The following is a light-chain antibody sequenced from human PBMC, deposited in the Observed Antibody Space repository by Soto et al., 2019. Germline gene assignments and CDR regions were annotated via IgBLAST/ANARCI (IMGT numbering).Light chain of an antibody. CDR2: TVT. V-gene: IGLV2-11*01. CDR3: CSYAGSSSYV. CDR1: SSDVGGYNY. J-gene: IGLJ1*01. Sequence: QSALTQPRSVSGSPGQSVTISCTGTSSDVGGYNYVSWYQQHPGKAPKLMIYTVTKRPSGVPDRFSGSKSDNTASLTISGLQADDEADYYCCSYAGSSSYVFGTGTKVPS.